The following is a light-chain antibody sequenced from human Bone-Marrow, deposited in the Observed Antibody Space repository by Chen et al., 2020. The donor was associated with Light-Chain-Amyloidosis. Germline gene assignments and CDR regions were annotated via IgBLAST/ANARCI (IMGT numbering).Light chain of an antibody. Sequence: DVVLTQSPLSLPVTLGQPASISCRSPRSLMGSDGNALLSWFQQRPGQSPRRLIDKVSNRDSGVPDRFSGSGSGTDFTLRISRVEAEDVGVYYCMQYTHWPHTFGQGTKLEIK. V-gene: IGKV2-30*01. J-gene: IGKJ2*01. CDR3: MQYTHWPHT. CDR2: KVS. CDR1: RSLMGSDGNAL.